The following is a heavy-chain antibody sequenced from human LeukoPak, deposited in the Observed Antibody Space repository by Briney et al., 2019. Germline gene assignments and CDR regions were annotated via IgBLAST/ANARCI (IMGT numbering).Heavy chain of an antibody. CDR1: GFTFSSYS. V-gene: IGHV3-21*01. CDR2: ISSSSSYI. D-gene: IGHD3-3*01. CDR3: ARDSCITIFGVVITYYYMAV. J-gene: IGHJ6*03. Sequence: KAGGSLRLSCAASGFTFSSYSMNWVRQAPGKGLEWVSSISSSSSYIYYADSVKGRFTISRDNAKNSLYLQMNSLRAEDTAVYYCARDSCITIFGVVITYYYMAVWGKGTTVTVSS.